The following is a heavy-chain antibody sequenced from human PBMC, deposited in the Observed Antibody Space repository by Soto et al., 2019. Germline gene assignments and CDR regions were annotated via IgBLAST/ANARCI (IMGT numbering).Heavy chain of an antibody. V-gene: IGHV3-13*01. Sequence: EVQLVESGGGLVQPGGSLRLSCAASGFTFSSYDMHWVRQATGKGLEWVSAIGTASDTYYPDSVKGRFTISRENAKNSLFLQMISRRAGDTAVYYGARAVVSGSGGSCHNWFDPWGQGTLVTVSS. CDR1: GFTFSSYD. D-gene: IGHD2-15*01. CDR2: IGTASDT. J-gene: IGHJ5*02. CDR3: ARAVVSGSGGSCHNWFDP.